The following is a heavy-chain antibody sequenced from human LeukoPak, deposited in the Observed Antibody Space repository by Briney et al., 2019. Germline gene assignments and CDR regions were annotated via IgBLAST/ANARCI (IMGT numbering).Heavy chain of an antibody. CDR2: IYYSGST. V-gene: IGHV4-39*07. J-gene: IGHJ6*03. Sequence: SETLSLTCTVSGGSISSSSYYWGWIRQPPGKGLEWIGSIYYSGSTYYNPSLKSRVTISVATSKNHFSLNLSSVTAADTAVYYCARAAAQYYDFWSGYYAGDYYCYMDVWGKGTTVTVSS. CDR1: GGSISSSSYY. D-gene: IGHD3-3*01. CDR3: ARAAAQYYDFWSGYYAGDYYCYMDV.